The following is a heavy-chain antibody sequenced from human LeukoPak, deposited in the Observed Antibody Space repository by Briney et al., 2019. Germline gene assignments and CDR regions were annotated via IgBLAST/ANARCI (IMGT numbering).Heavy chain of an antibody. CDR2: ISSSSSYI. Sequence: GGSLRLSCAASEFTFSSYSMNWVRQAPGKGLEWVSSISSSSSYIYYADSVKGRFTISRDNAKNTLYLQMNSLRAEDTAIYYCAKDKIWGEDYFDFWGQGTLVTVSS. CDR1: EFTFSSYS. V-gene: IGHV3-21*01. J-gene: IGHJ4*02. CDR3: AKDKIWGEDYFDF. D-gene: IGHD3-16*01.